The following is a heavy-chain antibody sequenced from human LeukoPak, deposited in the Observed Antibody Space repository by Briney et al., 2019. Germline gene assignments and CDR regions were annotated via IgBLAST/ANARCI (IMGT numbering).Heavy chain of an antibody. D-gene: IGHD3-22*01. CDR3: ARDKGDYYDSSGYTRFDY. J-gene: IGHJ4*02. V-gene: IGHV1-18*01. CDR1: GYTFTSYG. CDR2: ISAYNGNT. Sequence: ASVKVSCKASGYTFTSYGISWVRQASGQGLEWMGWISAYNGNTNYAQKLQGRVTMTTDTSTSTAYMELRSLRSDDTAVYYCARDKGDYYDSSGYTRFDYWGQGTLVTVSS.